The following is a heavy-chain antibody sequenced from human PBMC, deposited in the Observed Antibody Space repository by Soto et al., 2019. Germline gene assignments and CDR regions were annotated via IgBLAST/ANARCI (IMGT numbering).Heavy chain of an antibody. CDR3: ARDITIFGVVIPPPSSGMDV. Sequence: PSETLSLTCAVSGGSISSSNWWSWVRQPPGKGLEWIGEIYHSGSTNYNPSLKSRVTISVDKSKNQFSLKLSSVTAADTAVYYCARDITIFGVVIPPPSSGMDVWGQGTTVTVSS. V-gene: IGHV4-4*02. J-gene: IGHJ6*02. D-gene: IGHD3-3*01. CDR1: GGSISSSNW. CDR2: IYHSGST.